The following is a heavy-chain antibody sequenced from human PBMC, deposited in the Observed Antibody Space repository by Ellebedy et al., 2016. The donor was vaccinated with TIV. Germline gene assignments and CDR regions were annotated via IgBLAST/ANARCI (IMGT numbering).Heavy chain of an antibody. V-gene: IGHV3-30-3*01. Sequence: GESLKISXAASGFNLSTYALHWVRQAPGKGLEWVSVISYDGSYIYYADSVKGRFTISRDNSKNTVYLQMNSLRPEDTAVYYCAENYGSFVYYYGTDVWGQGTTVAVSS. CDR1: GFNLSTYA. CDR2: ISYDGSYI. CDR3: AENYGSFVYYYGTDV. J-gene: IGHJ6*02. D-gene: IGHD1-7*01.